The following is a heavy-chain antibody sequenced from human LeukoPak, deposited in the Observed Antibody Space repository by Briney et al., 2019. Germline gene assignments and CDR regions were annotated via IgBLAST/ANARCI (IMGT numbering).Heavy chain of an antibody. Sequence: PGGSLRLSCAASGFTFSSYGMHWVRQAPGKGLEWVSYISSSSTIYYADSVKGRFTISRDNAKNSLYLQMNSLRAEDTAVYYCARRPLWFGEPNEPWGQGTLVTVSS. CDR2: ISSSSTI. V-gene: IGHV3-48*04. CDR3: ARRPLWFGEPNEP. CDR1: GFTFSSYG. D-gene: IGHD3-10*01. J-gene: IGHJ5*02.